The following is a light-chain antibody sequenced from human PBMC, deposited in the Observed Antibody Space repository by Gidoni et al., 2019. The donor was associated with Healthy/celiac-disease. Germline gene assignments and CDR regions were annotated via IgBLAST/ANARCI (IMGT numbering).Light chain of an antibody. CDR1: SSNIGAGYD. J-gene: IGLJ2*01. V-gene: IGLV1-40*01. Sequence: QSVLTQPPSVSEAPGQRVTISCTGSSSNIGAGYDVHWYQQLPGTAPKLLIYGNSNRPSGVPDLFSGSKSGTSASLAITGLQAEDEADYYCQSYDSSLRGVVFGGGTKLTVL. CDR3: QSYDSSLRGVV. CDR2: GNS.